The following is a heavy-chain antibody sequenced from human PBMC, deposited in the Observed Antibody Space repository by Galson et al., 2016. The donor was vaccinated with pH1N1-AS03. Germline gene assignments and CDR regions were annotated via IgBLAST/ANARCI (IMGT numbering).Heavy chain of an antibody. Sequence: SVKVSCKASGGTFSNYAFSWVRQAPGQGLEWMGGIIPLFGTPNYAQKFQGRVTITADNSTNTAYMELTSLRSEDTAVYFCAIRDGGGYDFRSGKAGGYWGQGTLVTVSS. D-gene: IGHD3-3*01. CDR1: GGTFSNYA. CDR2: IIPLFGTP. V-gene: IGHV1-69*06. J-gene: IGHJ4*02. CDR3: AIRDGGGYDFRSGKAGGY.